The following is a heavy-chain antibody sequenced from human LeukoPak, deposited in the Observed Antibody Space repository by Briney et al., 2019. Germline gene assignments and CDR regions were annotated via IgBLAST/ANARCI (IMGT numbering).Heavy chain of an antibody. V-gene: IGHV3-23*01. Sequence: GGSLRLSCLASGFTFSSHAMSWVRQAPGKGLEWVSGISGSAFSTYHADPLKGRFTISRDNSKNTLYLQMNSLRGDDTAVYHCARHPYDILTGYGYYYHHMDVWGKGTTVTVSS. CDR1: GFTFSSHA. J-gene: IGHJ6*03. D-gene: IGHD3-9*01. CDR3: ARHPYDILTGYGYYYHHMDV. CDR2: ISGSAFST.